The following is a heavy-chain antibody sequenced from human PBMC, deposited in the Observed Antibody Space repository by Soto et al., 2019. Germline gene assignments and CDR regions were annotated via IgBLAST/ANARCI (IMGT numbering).Heavy chain of an antibody. D-gene: IGHD1-26*01. J-gene: IGHJ4*02. V-gene: IGHV3-23*01. CDR2: ISGSGGST. CDR3: AKDLYRYSGSYFDY. Sequence: PGGSLRLSCAASGFTFSSYAMIWVRPAPGKGLEWVSAISGSGGSTYYADSVKGRFTISRDNSKNTLYLQMNSLRAEDTAVYYCAKDLYRYSGSYFDYWGQGTLVTVSS. CDR1: GFTFSSYA.